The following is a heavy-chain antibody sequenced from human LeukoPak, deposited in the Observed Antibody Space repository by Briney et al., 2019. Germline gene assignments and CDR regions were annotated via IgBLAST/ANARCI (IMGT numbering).Heavy chain of an antibody. CDR3: ARGDSDAFDI. CDR1: GGSISSXXX. J-gene: IGHJ3*02. CDR2: IYXSGXX. Sequence: PSGTLSLTCXVSGGSISSXXXXXXXXQXXXXGXEXIGXIYXSGXXXYXPSXXSXVXXXVXXSKNQFSLKLSSVTAADTAVYYCARGDSDAFDIWGQGTMVTVSS. V-gene: IGHV4-4*02.